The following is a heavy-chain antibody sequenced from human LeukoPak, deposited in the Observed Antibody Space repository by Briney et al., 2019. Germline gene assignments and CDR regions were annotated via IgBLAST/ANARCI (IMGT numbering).Heavy chain of an antibody. CDR1: GSTFSSYD. Sequence: PGGSLRLSCAASGSTFSSYDMNWVRQAPGKGLEWVSYISSSGSTIYYAGSVKGRFTISRDNAKNSLYLQMNSLRAEDTAVYYCAIKLERPWFDYWGQGTLVSVSS. CDR3: AIKLERPWFDY. J-gene: IGHJ4*02. CDR2: ISSSGSTI. V-gene: IGHV3-48*03. D-gene: IGHD1-1*01.